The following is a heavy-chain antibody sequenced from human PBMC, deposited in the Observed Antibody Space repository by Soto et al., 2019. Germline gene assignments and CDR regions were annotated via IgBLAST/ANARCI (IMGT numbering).Heavy chain of an antibody. D-gene: IGHD3-3*01. J-gene: IGHJ5*02. CDR1: GFTFSSYA. Sequence: GGSLRLSCAASGFTFSSYAMHWVRQAPGKGLEWVAVISYDGSNKYYADSVKGRFTISRDNSKNTLYLQMNSLRAEDTAVYYCARVGLRFLEWPRWFDPWGQGTLVTVSS. CDR2: ISYDGSNK. V-gene: IGHV3-30-3*01. CDR3: ARVGLRFLEWPRWFDP.